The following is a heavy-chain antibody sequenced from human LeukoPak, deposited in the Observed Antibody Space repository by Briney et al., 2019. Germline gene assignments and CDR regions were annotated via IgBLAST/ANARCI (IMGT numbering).Heavy chain of an antibody. Sequence: SETLSLTCTVSGGSISSYYWSWIRQPPGKGLEWIGYIYYSGSTYYNPSLKSRVTISVDTSKNQFSLKLSPVTAADTAVYYCAGFEVPAAPVDYWGQGTLVTVSS. D-gene: IGHD2-2*01. CDR2: IYYSGST. CDR1: GGSISSYY. J-gene: IGHJ4*02. V-gene: IGHV4-59*06. CDR3: AGFEVPAAPVDY.